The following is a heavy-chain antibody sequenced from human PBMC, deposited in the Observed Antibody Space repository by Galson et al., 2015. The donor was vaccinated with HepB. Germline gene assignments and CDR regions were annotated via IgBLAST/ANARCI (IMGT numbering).Heavy chain of an antibody. V-gene: IGHV1-18*01. Sequence: SVKVSCKASGYTFTSYGISWVRQAPGQGLEWMGWISAYNGNTNYAQKLQGRVTMTTDTSTSTAYMELRSLRSDDTAVYYCARGVGGYSSAYYYYMDVWGKGTAVTVSS. CDR1: GYTFTSYG. J-gene: IGHJ6*03. D-gene: IGHD4-23*01. CDR3: ARGVGGYSSAYYYYMDV. CDR2: ISAYNGNT.